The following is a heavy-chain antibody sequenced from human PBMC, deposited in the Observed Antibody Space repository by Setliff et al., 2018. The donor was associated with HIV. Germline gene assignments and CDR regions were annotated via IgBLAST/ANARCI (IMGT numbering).Heavy chain of an antibody. Sequence: PGGSLRLSCAASGFTFDDYAMHWVRQAPGKGLEWVSGINWSSRNMGYADSVKGRFTISRDNAKNSLYLQMNSLRADDTAVYYCARDSGTVVGATGPGYWGQGTLVTVSS. J-gene: IGHJ4*02. CDR2: INWSSRNM. V-gene: IGHV3-9*01. D-gene: IGHD1-26*01. CDR3: ARDSGTVVGATGPGY. CDR1: GFTFDDYA.